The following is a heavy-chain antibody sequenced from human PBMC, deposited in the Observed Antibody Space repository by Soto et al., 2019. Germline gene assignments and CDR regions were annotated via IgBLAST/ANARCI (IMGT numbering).Heavy chain of an antibody. V-gene: IGHV4-31*11. J-gene: IGHJ4*02. D-gene: IGHD3-22*01. CDR2: IYYSGST. CDR1: GGSFIGYY. Sequence: SETLSLTCAVYGGSFIGYYWSWILQHPGKGLEWIGYIYYSGSTYYNPSLKSRVTISVDTSKNQFSLKLSSVTAADTAVYYCAGVPSSGNHFDYWGQGTLVTVSS. CDR3: AGVPSSGNHFDY.